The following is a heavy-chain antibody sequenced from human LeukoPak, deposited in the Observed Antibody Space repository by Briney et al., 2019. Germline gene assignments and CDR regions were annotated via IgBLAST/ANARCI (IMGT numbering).Heavy chain of an antibody. CDR2: INPHSGGT. D-gene: IGHD3-10*01. CDR3: ARASGTYGSGRPYNWFDR. Sequence: ASVKVSCNASEYSFTGYYMHCVRQAPGQGLEWMGWINPHSGGTDYAQKFQGRVTMTRDTSISTAYMELSILRSDDTAVYYCARASGTYGSGRPYNWFDRWGQGTLVTVSS. J-gene: IGHJ5*02. V-gene: IGHV1-2*02. CDR1: EYSFTGYY.